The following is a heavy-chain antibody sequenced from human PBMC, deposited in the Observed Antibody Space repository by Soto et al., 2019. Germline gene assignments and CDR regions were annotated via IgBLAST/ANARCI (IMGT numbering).Heavy chain of an antibody. J-gene: IGHJ6*02. D-gene: IGHD5-18*01. Sequence: KPSETLSLTCTVFGGSITNYYWSWVRQPPGKGLEWIGFIYYSGSTNYNPSLKSRVTISVATSKNQVSLKLSSVTAADTAVYYCARDGTAVAAGYYGMDVWAKGPRSPSP. CDR2: IYYSGST. CDR3: ARDGTAVAAGYYGMDV. V-gene: IGHV4-59*01. CDR1: GGSITNYY.